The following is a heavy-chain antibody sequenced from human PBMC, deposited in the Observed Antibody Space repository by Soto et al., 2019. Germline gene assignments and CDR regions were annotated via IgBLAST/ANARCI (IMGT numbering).Heavy chain of an antibody. CDR2: IWYDGSNK. J-gene: IGHJ6*01. CDR3: ARELGYCTFGVCYSPYYHYGMDC. V-gene: IGHV3-33*01. D-gene: IGHD2-8*01. CDR1: GFTFSSYG. Sequence: PGGSLRLSCAASGFTFSSYGMHWVRQAPGKGLEWVAVIWYDGSNKYYADSVKGRFTISRDNSKNTLYLQMNSLRAEDTAVYYCARELGYCTFGVCYSPYYHYGMDCSGQGATVTVSA.